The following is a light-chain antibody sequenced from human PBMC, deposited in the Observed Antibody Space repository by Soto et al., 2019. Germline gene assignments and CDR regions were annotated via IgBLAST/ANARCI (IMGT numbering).Light chain of an antibody. CDR1: QSVTSN. CDR2: GAS. Sequence: EIVMTQSPATLSVSPGERATLSCRASQSVTSNLAWYQQKPGQAPRLLIYGASTRATCIPARFSGSGSGTEFTLTISSLQYEDFAVYYCQQYNNWPPTFGQGTRLEIK. V-gene: IGKV3-15*01. J-gene: IGKJ5*01. CDR3: QQYNNWPPT.